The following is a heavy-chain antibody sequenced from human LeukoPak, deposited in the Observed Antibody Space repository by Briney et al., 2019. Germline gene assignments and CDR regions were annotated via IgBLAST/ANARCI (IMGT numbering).Heavy chain of an antibody. Sequence: SEALSLTCTVSGGSISSSSYYWGWIRQPPGKGLEWIGSIYYSGSTYYNPSLKSRVTISVDTSKNQFSLKLSSVTAADTAVYYCARVSPVRWFDPWGQGTLVTVSS. V-gene: IGHV4-39*07. CDR3: ARVSPVRWFDP. CDR1: GGSISSSSYY. J-gene: IGHJ5*02. CDR2: IYYSGST.